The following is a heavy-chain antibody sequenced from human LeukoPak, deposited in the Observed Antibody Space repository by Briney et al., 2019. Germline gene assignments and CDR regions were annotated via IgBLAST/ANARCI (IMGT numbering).Heavy chain of an antibody. CDR3: VRWATSFDL. J-gene: IGHJ4*02. V-gene: IGHV3-7*01. D-gene: IGHD6-6*01. CDR2: IKQDGSER. Sequence: GGSLRLSCAASGITFSNYWMSWVRQAPGRGLEWTADIKQDGSERHYVDSVPGRFTISRDNAKNSLYLQINSLRAEDTAVYYCVRWATSFDLWGQGILVTVSS. CDR1: GITFSNYW.